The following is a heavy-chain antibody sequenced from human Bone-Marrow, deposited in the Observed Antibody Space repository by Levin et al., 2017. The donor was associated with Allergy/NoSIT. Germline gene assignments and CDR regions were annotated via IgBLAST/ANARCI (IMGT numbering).Heavy chain of an antibody. V-gene: IGHV3-23*01. J-gene: IGHJ4*02. CDR1: GFTFSSYA. CDR2: ISGTGGNT. Sequence: GESLKISCAASGFTFSSYAMSWVRQAPGKGLEWVSTISGTGGNTFNADSVKGRFTISRDNSKNTLLLQMNSLRAEDTAVYYCAKHRGGYGGYDDYFDYWGQGTLVTVSS. D-gene: IGHD5-12*01. CDR3: AKHRGGYGGYDDYFDY.